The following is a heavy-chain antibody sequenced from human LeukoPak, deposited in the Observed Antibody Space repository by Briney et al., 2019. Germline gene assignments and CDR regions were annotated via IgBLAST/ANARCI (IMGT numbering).Heavy chain of an antibody. CDR1: GFTFSSYA. CDR3: AGGPRMDV. V-gene: IGHV3-30*04. CDR2: ISYDGSNK. Sequence: GGPLRLSCAASGFTFSSYAMHWVRQAPGKGLEWVAVISYDGSNKYYADSVKGRFTISRDNSKNTLYLQMNSLRAEDTAVYYCAGGPRMDVWGQGTTVTVSS. J-gene: IGHJ6*02. D-gene: IGHD3-16*01.